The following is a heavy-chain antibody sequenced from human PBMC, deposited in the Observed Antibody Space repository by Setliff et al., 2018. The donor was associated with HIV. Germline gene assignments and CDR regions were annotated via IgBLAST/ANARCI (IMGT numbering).Heavy chain of an antibody. J-gene: IGHJ5*02. D-gene: IGHD3-10*01. CDR3: AREAPYGSGGYYGPNWFDP. CDR2: ISSSSSTI. Sequence: GGSLRLSCSASGFTFSRYSMNWVRQAPGKGLEWVSYISSSSSTIYYADSVKGRFTISRNNAKNSLYLQMNSLRAEDTAVYYCAREAPYGSGGYYGPNWFDPWGQGTLVTVSS. CDR1: GFTFSRYS. V-gene: IGHV3-48*01.